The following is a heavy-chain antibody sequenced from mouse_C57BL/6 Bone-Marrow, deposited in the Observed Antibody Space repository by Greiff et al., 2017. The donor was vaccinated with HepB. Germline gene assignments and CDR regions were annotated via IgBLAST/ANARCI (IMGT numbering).Heavy chain of an antibody. V-gene: IGHV1-55*01. J-gene: IGHJ4*01. CDR1: GYTFTSYW. CDR2: IYPGSGST. Sequence: QVQLQQSGAELVKPGASVKMSCKASGYTFTSYWITWVKQRPGQGLEWIGDIYPGSGSTNYNEKFKSKATLTVDTSSSTAYIQLSSLTSEDSAVYYCARSHHYYAMDYWGQGTSVTVSS. CDR3: ARSHHYYAMDY.